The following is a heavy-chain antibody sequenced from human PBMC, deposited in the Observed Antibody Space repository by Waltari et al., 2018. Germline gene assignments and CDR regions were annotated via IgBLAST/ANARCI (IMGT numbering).Heavy chain of an antibody. V-gene: IGHV1-2*02. Sequence: QVQLVQSGAEVKKPGASVKVSCKASGYPFTGYYIHWVRPAPGQGLEWMGWINPNSGGTNYAQKFQGRVTMTRDTSISTAYMELSRLRSDDTAVYYCARDEYSSSSRYFQHWGQGTLVTVSS. CDR2: INPNSGGT. CDR3: ARDEYSSSSRYFQH. J-gene: IGHJ1*01. CDR1: GYPFTGYY. D-gene: IGHD6-6*01.